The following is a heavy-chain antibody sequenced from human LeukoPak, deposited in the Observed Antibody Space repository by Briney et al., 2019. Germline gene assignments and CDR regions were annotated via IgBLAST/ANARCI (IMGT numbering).Heavy chain of an antibody. D-gene: IGHD6-19*01. Sequence: GESLRLSCAASGFTFTPFTMNWVRQAPGKGLEWVASISGTGTYIYYADSTKGRFTISRDNGKKSLYLQMNSLTADDTAVYYCARGLVVTGTLDSWGQGTLVTVSS. CDR3: ARGLVVTGTLDS. CDR1: GFTFTPFT. V-gene: IGHV3-21*01. J-gene: IGHJ4*02. CDR2: ISGTGTYI.